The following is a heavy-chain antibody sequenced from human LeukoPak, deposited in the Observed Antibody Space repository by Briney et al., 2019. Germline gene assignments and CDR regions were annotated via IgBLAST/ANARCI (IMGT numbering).Heavy chain of an antibody. CDR1: GFTFSSYA. J-gene: IGHJ4*02. D-gene: IGHD1-26*01. CDR3: AREQRGAY. CDR2: INDNGDGT. V-gene: IGHV3-23*01. Sequence: GGSLRLSCAASGFTFSSYAMSWVRQAPGKGLKWVSTINDNGDGTYYADSVKGRFTISRDNAKNSLYLQMNSLRAEDTAVYYCAREQRGAYWGQGTLVTVSS.